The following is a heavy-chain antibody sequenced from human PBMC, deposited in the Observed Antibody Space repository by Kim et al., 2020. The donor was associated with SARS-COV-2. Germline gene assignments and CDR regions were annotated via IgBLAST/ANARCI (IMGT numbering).Heavy chain of an antibody. Sequence: ASVKVSCKASGYTFTSYDINWVRQATGQGLEWMGWMNPNSGNTGYAQKFQGRVTMTRNTSISTAYMELSSLRSEDTAVYYCARVGTDSSGWTWFDPWGQGTLVTVSS. CDR2: MNPNSGNT. CDR3: ARVGTDSSGWTWFDP. CDR1: GYTFTSYD. V-gene: IGHV1-8*01. D-gene: IGHD6-19*01. J-gene: IGHJ5*02.